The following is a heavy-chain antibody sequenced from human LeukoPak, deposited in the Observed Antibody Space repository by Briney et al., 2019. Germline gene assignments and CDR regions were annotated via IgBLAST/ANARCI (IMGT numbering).Heavy chain of an antibody. Sequence: SGGSLRLSCAASGFTFSSYAMHWVRQAPGKGLEWVAVISYDGSNKYYADSVKGRFTISRDNSKNTLYLQMNSLRAEDTAVYYWAREGYYYDSRGHYGRWFAPWGQGTLVTVSP. CDR1: GFTFSSYA. J-gene: IGHJ5*02. V-gene: IGHV3-30-3*01. CDR3: AREGYYYDSRGHYGRWFAP. D-gene: IGHD3-22*01. CDR2: ISYDGSNK.